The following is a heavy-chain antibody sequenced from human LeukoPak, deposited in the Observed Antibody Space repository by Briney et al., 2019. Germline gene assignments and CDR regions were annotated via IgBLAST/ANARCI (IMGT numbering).Heavy chain of an antibody. CDR1: GGSISSSSYY. J-gene: IGHJ6*02. D-gene: IGHD2-2*01. CDR2: IYYSGST. Sequence: SETLSLTCTVSGGSISSSSYYWGWIPQPPGKGLKWFGRIYYSGSTYYNPSLKSRVTISVDTSKNQFSLKLSSVTAADTAVYYCASCSSPSCYYLGYYGMDVWGQGTTVTVSS. V-gene: IGHV4-39*01. CDR3: ASCSSPSCYYLGYYGMDV.